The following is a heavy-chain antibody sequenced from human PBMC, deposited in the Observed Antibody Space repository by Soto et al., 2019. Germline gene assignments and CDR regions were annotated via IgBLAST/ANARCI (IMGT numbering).Heavy chain of an antibody. Sequence: PRLSCSASGCTFSRYATHWVSQDIGKGRESVSTTSSNGGSISYAASVKSRFTITRDNSKNTLYLQMSSLRAEDTSVYYCVKGTGARTYYDILTGYYYFDYWGQVTLVTVSS. CDR2: TSSNGGSI. D-gene: IGHD3-9*01. CDR1: GCTFSRYA. V-gene: IGHV3-64D*06. CDR3: VKGTGARTYYDILTGYYYFDY. J-gene: IGHJ4*02.